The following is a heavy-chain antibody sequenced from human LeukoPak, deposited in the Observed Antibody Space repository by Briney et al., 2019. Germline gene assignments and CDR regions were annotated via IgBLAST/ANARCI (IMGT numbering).Heavy chain of an antibody. V-gene: IGHV1-18*01. J-gene: IGHJ3*02. D-gene: IGHD4-17*01. Sequence: GASVKVFCKASGYTFTAYGVAWVRQAPGQGLEWIGWISAYNGDTDYAQNFQGRVTMTTDTSSSTAYMELRSLRSDDTALYYCAKSHDDYGDSFDAFDIWGQGTMVTVSS. CDR1: GYTFTAYG. CDR2: ISAYNGDT. CDR3: AKSHDDYGDSFDAFDI.